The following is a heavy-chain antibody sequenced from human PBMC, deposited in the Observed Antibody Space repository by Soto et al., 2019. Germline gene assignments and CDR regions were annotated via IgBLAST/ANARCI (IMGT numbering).Heavy chain of an antibody. D-gene: IGHD2-15*01. CDR3: AKVWVDCSGGSCSDY. Sequence: GGSLRLSCAASGFTFSSYAMSWVRQAPGKGLEWVSAISGSGGSTYYADSVKGWFTISRDNSKNTLYLQMNSLRAEDTAVYYCAKVWVDCSGGSCSDYWGQGTLVTVSS. V-gene: IGHV3-23*01. CDR2: ISGSGGST. CDR1: GFTFSSYA. J-gene: IGHJ4*02.